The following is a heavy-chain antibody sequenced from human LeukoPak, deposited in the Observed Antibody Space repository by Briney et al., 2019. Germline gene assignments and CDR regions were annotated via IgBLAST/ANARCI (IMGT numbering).Heavy chain of an antibody. CDR1: GGSISTYY. D-gene: IGHD5-18*01. CDR3: AKSGYRYGADALDI. Sequence: SETLSLTCTVSGGSISTYYWSWIRQPPGKGLEWIGYIYYTGSTNYNPSLKSRVTISVDTSKKQFSLKLSSVTAADTAVYYCAKSGYRYGADALDIWGQGTMVTVSS. V-gene: IGHV4-59*01. J-gene: IGHJ3*02. CDR2: IYYTGST.